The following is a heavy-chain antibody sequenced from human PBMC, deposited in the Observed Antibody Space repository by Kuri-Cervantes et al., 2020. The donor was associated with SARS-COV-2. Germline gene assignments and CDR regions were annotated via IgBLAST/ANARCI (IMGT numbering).Heavy chain of an antibody. Sequence: GESLKISCAASGFFFDAYSMHWVRQAPGKGLEWVAGLSFDGNNDYYTQSVKGRFTISRDNSNNTLFLHMDSLRGDDTAVYYCARERGPDADGFDIWGQGTMVTVSS. CDR2: LSFDGNND. V-gene: IGHV3-30-3*01. J-gene: IGHJ3*02. CDR3: ARERGPDADGFDI. D-gene: IGHD3-10*01. CDR1: GFFFDAYS.